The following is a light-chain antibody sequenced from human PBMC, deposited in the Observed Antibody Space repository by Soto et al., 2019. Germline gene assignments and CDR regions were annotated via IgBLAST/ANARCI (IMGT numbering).Light chain of an antibody. V-gene: IGKV1-8*01. CDR3: QQYNDLQYT. CDR1: QGISSY. J-gene: IGKJ2*01. Sequence: AIRMTQSPSSFSASTGDRVTITCRASQGISSYLAWYQQKPGKAPKLLIYKATNLQSGVPSRFSGSGSGTDFSLTISSLQPEDSATYFCQQYNDLQYTFGPGTKLEI. CDR2: KAT.